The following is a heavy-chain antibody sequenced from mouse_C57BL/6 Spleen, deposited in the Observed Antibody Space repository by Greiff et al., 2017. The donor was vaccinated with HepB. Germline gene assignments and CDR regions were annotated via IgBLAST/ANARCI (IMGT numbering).Heavy chain of an antibody. D-gene: IGHD3-2*02. CDR3: ARPPPAGAWFAY. CDR2: IHPNSGST. J-gene: IGHJ3*01. Sequence: QVQLQQSGAELVKPGASVKLSCKASGYTFTSYWMHWVKQRPGQGLEWIGMIHPNSGSTNYNEKFKSKATLTVDKSSSTAYMQLSSLTSEDSAVYSCARPPPAGAWFAYWGQGTLVTVSA. CDR1: GYTFTSYW. V-gene: IGHV1-64*01.